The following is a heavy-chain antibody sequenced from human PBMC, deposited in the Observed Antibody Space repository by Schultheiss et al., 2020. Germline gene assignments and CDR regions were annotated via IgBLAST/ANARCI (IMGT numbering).Heavy chain of an antibody. V-gene: IGHV3-15*01. CDR1: GFTFSSYS. Sequence: GGSLRLSCAASGFTFSSYSMNWVRQAPGKGLEWVGRIKSTNVGGTADYAAAVKGRFTISRDDSSNTLYLQMNSLKTEDTAVYYCTKTFHSDSSADYWGQGTLVTVSS. CDR3: TKTFHSDSSADY. D-gene: IGHD3-22*01. J-gene: IGHJ4*02. CDR2: IKSTNVGGTA.